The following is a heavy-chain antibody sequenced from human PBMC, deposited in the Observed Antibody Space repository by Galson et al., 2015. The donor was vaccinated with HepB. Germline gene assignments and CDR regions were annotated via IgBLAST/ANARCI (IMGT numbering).Heavy chain of an antibody. V-gene: IGHV4-61*01. CDR1: GGSVSNGSYY. CDR3: AGVAAAGYWFDP. Sequence: LTCTVSGGSVSNGSYYWTWIRQTPGKGLEWFAYIYYTGRTMYNPSLKSRVTISIDTSENRFSLNLRSVTAADTAVYYCAGVAAAGYWFDPWGQGTLVTVSS. CDR2: IYYTGRT. D-gene: IGHD6-13*01. J-gene: IGHJ5*02.